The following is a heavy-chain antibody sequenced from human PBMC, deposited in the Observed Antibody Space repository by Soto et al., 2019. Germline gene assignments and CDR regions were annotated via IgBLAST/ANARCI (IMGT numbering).Heavy chain of an antibody. Sequence: PSETLSLTCAVYGGSFSGYYWSWIRQPPGKGLEWIGEINHSGSTNYNPSLKSRVTISVDTSKNQFSLKLSSVTAADTAVYYCAAATVTTYYYGMDVWGQGTTVTVSS. J-gene: IGHJ6*02. V-gene: IGHV4-34*01. CDR3: AAATVTTYYYGMDV. CDR2: INHSGST. CDR1: GGSFSGYY. D-gene: IGHD4-4*01.